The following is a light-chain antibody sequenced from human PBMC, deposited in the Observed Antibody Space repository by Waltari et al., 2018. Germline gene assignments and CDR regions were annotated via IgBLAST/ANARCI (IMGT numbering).Light chain of an antibody. CDR2: QAS. J-gene: IGKJ2*01. Sequence: DVQMTQSPSTLSASVGDRVTIPCRASQNINYWLAWYQQKPGKAPKLLIYQASKLESGVPSRFSGSGSGTEFILSINSLQPDDFATYYCQQYNTYSYTFGQGTKLEIK. CDR3: QQYNTYSYT. CDR1: QNINYW. V-gene: IGKV1-5*03.